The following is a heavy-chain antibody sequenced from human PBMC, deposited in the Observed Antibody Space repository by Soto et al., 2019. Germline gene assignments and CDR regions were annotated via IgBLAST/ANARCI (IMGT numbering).Heavy chain of an antibody. Sequence: QPQLQESGPGLVKPSETLSLTCSVSGVFISSGSYFWGWIRQPPGKGLEWIGSAHSSGGTYYNPSLKSRLTISVDKSKNNFSLRLNSVTAADTAVYYCAKLKVGATRDTDVDSWGQGRLVTVSS. D-gene: IGHD1-26*01. CDR3: AKLKVGATRDTDVDS. CDR2: AHSSGGT. V-gene: IGHV4-39*02. CDR1: GVFISSGSYF. J-gene: IGHJ4*02.